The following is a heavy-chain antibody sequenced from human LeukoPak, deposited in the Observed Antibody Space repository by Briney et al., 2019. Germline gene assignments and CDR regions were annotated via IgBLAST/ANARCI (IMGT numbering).Heavy chain of an antibody. CDR3: AGVACSLSSCLWEPNFDY. CDR1: GFTFDDYG. V-gene: IGHV3-20*01. D-gene: IGHD2-15*01. CDR2: INWNGAYT. Sequence: PGGSLRLSCAASGFTFDDYGMSWVRQAPGKGLEWVSGINWNGAYTSYADSVKGRFTISRDNAKNSLYLQMNSLRAEDTAVYHCAGVACSLSSCLWEPNFDYWGQGTLVTVSS. J-gene: IGHJ4*02.